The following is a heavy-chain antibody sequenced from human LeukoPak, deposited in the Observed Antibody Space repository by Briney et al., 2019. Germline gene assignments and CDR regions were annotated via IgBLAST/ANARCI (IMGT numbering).Heavy chain of an antibody. CDR1: GFTFSSYSM. Sequence: GSLRLSCAASGFTFSSYSMNWVRQAPGKGLEWIGNIYHSGSTYYKSSLKSRVTISVDTSKNQFSLRLSSVTAADTAVYSCAREGGILGAFDIWGQGTMVTVSS. CDR2: IYHSGST. V-gene: IGHV4-38-2*02. D-gene: IGHD3-16*01. J-gene: IGHJ3*02. CDR3: AREGGILGAFDI.